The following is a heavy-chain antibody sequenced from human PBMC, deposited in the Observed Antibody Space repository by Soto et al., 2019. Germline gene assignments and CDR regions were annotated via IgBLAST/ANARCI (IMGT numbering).Heavy chain of an antibody. V-gene: IGHV3-15*07. CDR3: QDGGSDCDI. J-gene: IGHJ3*02. Sequence: EVQLVESGGGLIKPGESLRLSCVASGFYFGNAWMNWVRQAPGKGLEWVGRIKSKVDGETTDYAAPVKGRFTISRDDSKNTLYLQMYSLKTEDTAVYYCQDGGSDCDICGQGKMFIVSS. CDR2: IKSKVDGETT. D-gene: IGHD5-12*01. CDR1: GFYFGNAW.